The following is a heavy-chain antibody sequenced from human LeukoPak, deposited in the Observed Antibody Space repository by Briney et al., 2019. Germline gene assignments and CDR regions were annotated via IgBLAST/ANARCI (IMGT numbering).Heavy chain of an antibody. CDR1: GFTFSSYW. D-gene: IGHD2-15*01. CDR2: INSDGSST. J-gene: IGHJ5*02. Sequence: GGSLRLSCAASGFTFSSYWMHWVRQAPGKGLVWVSRINSDGSSTSYADSVKGRFTISRDNAKNTLYLQMNSLRAEDTAVYSCARGADGVSSNSRGWFDPWGQGTLVTVSS. V-gene: IGHV3-74*01. CDR3: ARGADGVSSNSRGWFDP.